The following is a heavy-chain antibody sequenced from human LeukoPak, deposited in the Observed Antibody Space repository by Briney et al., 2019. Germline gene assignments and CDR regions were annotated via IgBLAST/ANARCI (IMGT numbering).Heavy chain of an antibody. Sequence: GASVKVSCKVSGYTLTELSIHCVRQAPGKRLEWMGGFDPEDGETIYAQKFQGRVTMTEDTSTDTAYMELSSLRSEDTAVYYCATGLDDAFDIWGQGTMVTVSS. D-gene: IGHD1-1*01. J-gene: IGHJ3*02. V-gene: IGHV1-24*01. CDR3: ATGLDDAFDI. CDR1: GYTLTELS. CDR2: FDPEDGET.